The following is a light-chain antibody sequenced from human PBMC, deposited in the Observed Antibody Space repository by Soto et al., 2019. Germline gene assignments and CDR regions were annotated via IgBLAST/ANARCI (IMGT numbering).Light chain of an antibody. CDR1: SNDVGGYNY. J-gene: IGLJ1*01. V-gene: IGLV2-14*01. CDR2: DVS. CDR3: CSYTRTTSFV. Sequence: QSVLTQPASVSGSPGQSITISCTGTSNDVGGYNYVSWFQQHPGKAPKFVLYDVSHRASGASNRFSGSKSGNTASLTISGLQAEDEADYFCCSYTRTTSFVFGTGTKLTVL.